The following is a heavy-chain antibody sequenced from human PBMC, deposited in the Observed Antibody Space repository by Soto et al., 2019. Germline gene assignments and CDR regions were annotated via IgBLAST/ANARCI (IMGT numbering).Heavy chain of an antibody. CDR2: INSDGSGT. V-gene: IGHV3-74*01. CDR1: GFDFSNSW. D-gene: IGHD2-15*01. Sequence: LRLSCAASGFDFSNSWIHWVRQGPGKGLVWVSHINSDGSGTTYADSVKGRFTISRDNAKNTVYLQMNSLRAEDTAVYYCAKDTAYAMDVWGQGTTVTVSS. CDR3: AKDTAYAMDV. J-gene: IGHJ6*02.